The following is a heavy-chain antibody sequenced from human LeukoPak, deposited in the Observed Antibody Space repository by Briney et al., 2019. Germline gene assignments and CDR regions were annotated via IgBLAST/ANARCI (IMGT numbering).Heavy chain of an antibody. D-gene: IGHD2-15*01. CDR3: ARGSGRGGSCDY. CDR2: ITSSSRTI. CDR1: GFTFSSYS. V-gene: IGHV3-48*01. J-gene: IGHJ4*02. Sequence: PGGSLRLSCAASGFTFSSYSMKWVRQAPGKGLEWVSHITSSSRTIYYADSVKGRFTVSRDNAKNSLYLQMNSLRAEDTAVYYCARGSGRGGSCDYWGQGTLVTVSS.